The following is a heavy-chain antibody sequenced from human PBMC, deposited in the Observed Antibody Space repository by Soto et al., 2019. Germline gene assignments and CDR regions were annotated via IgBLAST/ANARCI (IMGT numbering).Heavy chain of an antibody. V-gene: IGHV3-23*01. CDR1: GFTFSTYA. D-gene: IGHD3-9*01. J-gene: IGHJ4*02. CDR2: VSASGLNT. Sequence: EVPLLESGGKLVQPGGSLTLSCAASGFTFSTYAMAWVRQAPGKGLEWVSGVSASGLNTDYADPVKGRFYISRDNSKNPVSLRMYSRRADGTALYYWASDRPRSPSGYLFDLWGQGTGVTVSS. CDR3: ASDRPRSPSGYLFDL.